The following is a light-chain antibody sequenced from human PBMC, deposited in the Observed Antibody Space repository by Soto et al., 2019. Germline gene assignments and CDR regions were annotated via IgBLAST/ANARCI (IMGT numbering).Light chain of an antibody. J-gene: IGKJ2*01. CDR1: QSLLHTDGNTY. CDR2: KVS. V-gene: IGKV2-30*02. Sequence: DVVMTQSPLSLPVTLGQPASISCRSSQSLLHTDGNTYLNWFQQRPGQSPRRLIYKVSNRDSGVPVRFSGSGSGTDLTLKISRVEAEDIGVYYCMQGTHWSPYTFGQGTKLEI. CDR3: MQGTHWSPYT.